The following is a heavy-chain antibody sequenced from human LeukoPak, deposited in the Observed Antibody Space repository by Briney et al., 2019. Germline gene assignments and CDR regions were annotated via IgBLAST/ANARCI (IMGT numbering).Heavy chain of an antibody. J-gene: IGHJ3*02. CDR3: ARVFRPSLTVFIIRGAFDI. CDR2: ISGDSVHI. D-gene: IGHD3-3*01. Sequence: GGFLRLSCAASGFTFSDSSLNWVRQAPGKGLDWVSSISGDSVHILYADSVKDRFSISRDNARNSVYLQMNSLRVEDTAVYYCARVFRPSLTVFIIRGAFDIWGQGTMVTVSS. V-gene: IGHV3-21*01. CDR1: GFTFSDSS.